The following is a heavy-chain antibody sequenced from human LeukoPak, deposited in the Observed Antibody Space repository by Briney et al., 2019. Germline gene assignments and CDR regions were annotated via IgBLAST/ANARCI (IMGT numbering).Heavy chain of an antibody. CDR2: VSTYNGNT. V-gene: IGHV1-18*04. J-gene: IGHJ4*02. CDR3: ARDLEHCRNIICSNSAY. Sequence: SVKVSCKGSGYNFDRYGVNWVRQAPGQGLEWVGWVSTYNGNTFYAQKFEGRVSMTTDTSTNTVYMDLRSLRSDDTAVYYCARDLEHCRNIICSNSAYWGQGTLVTVSS. D-gene: IGHD2-2*01. CDR1: GYNFDRYG.